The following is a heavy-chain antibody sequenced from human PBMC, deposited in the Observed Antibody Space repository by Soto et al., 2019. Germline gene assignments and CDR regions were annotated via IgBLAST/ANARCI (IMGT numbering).Heavy chain of an antibody. CDR1: GGSFSGYY. CDR3: ARVRSYGVSYYYFDH. Sequence: SETLYLTCAVYGGSFSGYYWSWISKPPGKGLEWIGEINHRGSTNYNPSLKSRATISVDTLKNQFSLKLSSVTAADTAVYYCARVRSYGVSYYYFDHWGQGPLVTVSS. D-gene: IGHD1-26*01. J-gene: IGHJ4*02. CDR2: INHRGST. V-gene: IGHV4-34*01.